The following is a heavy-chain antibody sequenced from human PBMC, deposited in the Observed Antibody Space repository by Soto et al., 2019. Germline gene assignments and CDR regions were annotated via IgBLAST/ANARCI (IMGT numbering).Heavy chain of an antibody. V-gene: IGHV2-5*02. CDR1: GFSLSTSGVG. D-gene: IGHD6-13*01. CDR3: AHRLGIAAAGTSGYFDY. J-gene: IGHJ4*02. Sequence: QITLKESGPPLVKPTQTLTLTCTFSGFSLSTSGVGVGWIRQPPGKALEWLALIYWDDDKRYSPSLKSRLTITKDTSNNQVVLTMTNMDPVDTATYYCAHRLGIAAAGTSGYFDYWGQGTLVTVSS. CDR2: IYWDDDK.